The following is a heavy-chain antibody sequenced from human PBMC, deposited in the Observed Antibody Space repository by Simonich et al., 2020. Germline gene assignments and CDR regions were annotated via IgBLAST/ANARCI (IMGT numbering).Heavy chain of an antibody. D-gene: IGHD6-13*01. Sequence: QVQLVQSGAEVKKPGASVKVSCKASGYTFTGHYMHWVRQAPGQGLEGMGWINPNSGGTNYAQKFQGRVTMTRDTSISTAYMELSRLRSDDTAVYYCARSHIAAAGTGYFQHWGQGTLVTVSS. CDR1: GYTFTGHY. J-gene: IGHJ1*01. V-gene: IGHV1-2*02. CDR2: INPNSGGT. CDR3: ARSHIAAAGTGYFQH.